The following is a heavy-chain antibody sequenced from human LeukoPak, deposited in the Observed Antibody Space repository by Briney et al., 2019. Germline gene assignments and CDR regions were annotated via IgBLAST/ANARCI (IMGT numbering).Heavy chain of an antibody. Sequence: TGGSLRLSCAASGFTFSSYAMSWVRQAPGKGLEWVAVISYDGSNKYYADSVKGRFTISRDNSKNTLYLQMNSLRAEDTAVYYCARSVVGYSSSWYSDYWGQGTLVTVSS. J-gene: IGHJ4*02. CDR3: ARSVVGYSSSWYSDY. V-gene: IGHV3-30-3*01. CDR1: GFTFSSYA. D-gene: IGHD6-13*01. CDR2: ISYDGSNK.